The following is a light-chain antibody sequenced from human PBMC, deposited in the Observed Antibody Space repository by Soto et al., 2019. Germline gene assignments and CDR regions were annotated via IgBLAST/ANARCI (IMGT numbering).Light chain of an antibody. CDR3: QQSYSSPQMYT. CDR2: AAS. CDR1: QSISNS. V-gene: IGKV1-39*01. J-gene: IGKJ2*01. Sequence: DIQMTQSPSSLSASVGDRVTITCRASQSISNSLNWYQQKPGKAPDLLIYAASNLQSGVPSRFTGSWSGTDVTLTISSLQPEDFTTYYCQQSYSSPQMYTFGQGTKLEIK.